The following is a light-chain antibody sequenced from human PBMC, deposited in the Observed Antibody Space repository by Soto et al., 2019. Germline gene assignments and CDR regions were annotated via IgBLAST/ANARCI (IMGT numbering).Light chain of an antibody. CDR2: AAS. CDR1: QIVNTN. V-gene: IGKV3-15*01. J-gene: IGKJ1*01. Sequence: IVMTQSPAALSVSPGDSATLSCRASQIVNTNVAWYQQRPGQAPRLLIFAASTRATGVAARFSGSGSGTKFTLTVDSLQSEDFAVYYCQQYNNWPRTFGQGTKVYI. CDR3: QQYNNWPRT.